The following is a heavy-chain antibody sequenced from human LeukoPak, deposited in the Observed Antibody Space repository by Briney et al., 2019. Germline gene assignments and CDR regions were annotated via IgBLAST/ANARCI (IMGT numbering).Heavy chain of an antibody. V-gene: IGHV2-5*02. Sequence: ESGPTLVNPTQTLTLTCAFSGFSLSTSEVGVGWIRQPPGKALEWLALIYWDGDKRYSPSLKSRLTITNDTSKNQVVLTMTNMDPVDSATYYCAHAPGVGAFDIWGQGTVVTVSS. CDR2: IYWDGDK. D-gene: IGHD1-26*01. CDR3: AHAPGVGAFDI. CDR1: GFSLSTSEVG. J-gene: IGHJ3*02.